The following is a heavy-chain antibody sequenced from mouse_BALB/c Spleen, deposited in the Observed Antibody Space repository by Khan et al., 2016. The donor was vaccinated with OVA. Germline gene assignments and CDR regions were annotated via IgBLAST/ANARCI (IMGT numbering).Heavy chain of an antibody. V-gene: IGHV1S41*01. CDR1: GYTFTSYW. J-gene: IGHJ4*01. CDR2: IAPGSGRT. Sequence: DLVKPGASVKLSCKASGYTFTSYWINWIKQRPGQGLEWIGHIAPGSGRTYHKEMFKGKATLTGDKSASTAYIQLSSMSSEDSAVSFCARSNNYGRSLYAMDYWGQGPSVTVSS. CDR3: ARSNNYGRSLYAMDY. D-gene: IGHD1-1*01.